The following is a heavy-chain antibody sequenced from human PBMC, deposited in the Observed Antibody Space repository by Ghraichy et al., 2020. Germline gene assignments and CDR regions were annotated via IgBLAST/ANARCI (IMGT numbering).Heavy chain of an antibody. J-gene: IGHJ6*03. Sequence: SETLSLTCAVYGGSFSGYYWSWIRQPPGKGLEWIGEINHSGSTNYNPSLKSRVTMSVDTSKNQFSLKLSSVTAADTAVYYCARARAYYDILTGSDSPPSMDVWGEGTTVTVSS. CDR2: INHSGST. CDR1: GGSFSGYY. V-gene: IGHV4-34*01. CDR3: ARARAYYDILTGSDSPPSMDV. D-gene: IGHD3-9*01.